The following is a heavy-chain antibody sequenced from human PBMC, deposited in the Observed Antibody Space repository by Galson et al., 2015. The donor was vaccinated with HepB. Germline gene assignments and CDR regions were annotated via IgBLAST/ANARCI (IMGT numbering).Heavy chain of an antibody. J-gene: IGHJ5*02. Sequence: SLRLSCAASGFTFSRYAMTWVRQAPGKGLEWVSTIPGDADRTDYADFVKGRFTISRDNSKNTLYLQMNSLRPEDTAMYYCAKFKMYGDTENWFDPWGQGTLVIVSS. CDR3: AKFKMYGDTENWFDP. D-gene: IGHD4-17*01. CDR1: GFTFSRYA. CDR2: IPGDADRT. V-gene: IGHV3-23*01.